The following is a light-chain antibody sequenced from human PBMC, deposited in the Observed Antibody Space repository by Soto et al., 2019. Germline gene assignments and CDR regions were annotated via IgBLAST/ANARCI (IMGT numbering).Light chain of an antibody. Sequence: EIVMTQSPATLSVSPGERATLSCRASQSVSSNLAWYQQKPGQAPRLLISGASTRATGIPARFSGSGSETEFTLTISSLQSEDFAVYYCQQYNNWPRTFGQGTKVDI. CDR3: QQYNNWPRT. CDR2: GAS. V-gene: IGKV3-15*01. J-gene: IGKJ1*01. CDR1: QSVSSN.